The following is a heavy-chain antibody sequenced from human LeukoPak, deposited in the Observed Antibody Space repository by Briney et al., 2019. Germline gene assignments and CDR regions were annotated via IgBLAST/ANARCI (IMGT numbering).Heavy chain of an antibody. D-gene: IGHD6-19*01. CDR2: ISGSGGST. CDR1: GFTFSSYA. CDR3: AKPVPLAVAGTGGFDY. J-gene: IGHJ4*02. V-gene: IGHV3-23*01. Sequence: PGGSLRLSCAASGFTFSSYAMSWVRQAPGKGLEWVSAISGSGGSTYYADSVKGRFTISRDNSKNTLYLQMNSLRAEDTAVHYCAKPVPLAVAGTGGFDYWGQGTLVTVSS.